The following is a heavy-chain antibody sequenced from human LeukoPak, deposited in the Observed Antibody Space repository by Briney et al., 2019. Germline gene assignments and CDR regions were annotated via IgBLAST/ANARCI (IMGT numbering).Heavy chain of an antibody. J-gene: IGHJ4*02. CDR3: AKWDFG. D-gene: IGHD1-26*01. Sequence: GGSLRLSCAASGFTFSNNGMSWVRQAPGKGPVWVSPINGSGGITNYADSVKGRFTISRDNAKNTVYLQMNRLRAEDTAVYYCAKWDFGWGQGTMVTVCS. CDR1: GFTFSNNG. V-gene: IGHV3-23*01. CDR2: INGSGGIT.